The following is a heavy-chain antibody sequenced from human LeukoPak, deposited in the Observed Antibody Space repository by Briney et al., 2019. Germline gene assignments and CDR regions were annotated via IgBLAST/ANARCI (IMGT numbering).Heavy chain of an antibody. J-gene: IGHJ6*03. CDR3: TRYCSSTSCYSYYMDV. D-gene: IGHD2-2*02. Sequence: GGSLRLSCTASGLTFGDYAMSWFRQAPGKGLEGVGFIRSKAYGGTTEYAASVKGRFTISRDDSKSIAYLQMNSLKTEDTAVYYCTRYCSSTSCYSYYMDVWGKGTTVTVSS. CDR1: GLTFGDYA. CDR2: IRSKAYGGTT. V-gene: IGHV3-49*03.